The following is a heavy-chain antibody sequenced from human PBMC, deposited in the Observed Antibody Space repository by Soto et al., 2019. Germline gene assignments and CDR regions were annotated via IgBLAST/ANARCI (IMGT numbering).Heavy chain of an antibody. CDR1: GFTFSNVW. CDR3: STAPISL. CDR2: IKSKTDGGTT. Sequence: PGGSLRLSCVVSGFTFSNVWMSWVRQAPGKGLEWVGRIKSKTDGGTTNYAAPVKGRFTISRDDSKNTLYLQMNSLKTEDTVVYFCSTAPISLWGQGTLVTVSS. V-gene: IGHV3-15*01. J-gene: IGHJ4*02.